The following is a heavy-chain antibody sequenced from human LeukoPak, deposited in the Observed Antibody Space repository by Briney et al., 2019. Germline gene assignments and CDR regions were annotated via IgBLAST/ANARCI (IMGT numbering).Heavy chain of an antibody. CDR2: INAGNGNT. V-gene: IGHV1-3*01. D-gene: IGHD2-21*01. CDR1: GYTFTSYA. Sequence: ASVTVSCKASGYTFTSYAMHWGRQAPGQRLEWMGWINAGNGNTKYSQKFQGRVTITRDTSASTAYMELSSLRSEDTAVYYCARVSSYYYGMDVWGQGTTVTVSS. J-gene: IGHJ6*02. CDR3: ARVSSYYYGMDV.